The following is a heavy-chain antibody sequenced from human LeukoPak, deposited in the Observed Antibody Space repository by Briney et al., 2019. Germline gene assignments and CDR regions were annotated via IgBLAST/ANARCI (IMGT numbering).Heavy chain of an antibody. CDR2: IYSGVST. Sequence: PGGPLKSSVPASGFTVSTNEMSGAGQAPGQGLAWGSVIYSGVSTYYADSVKGRFTISRDNSKNTLYLQMNSLRAEDTAVYYCARGGGSYTGHAFDIWGQGTMVTVSS. CDR3: ARGGGSYTGHAFDI. J-gene: IGHJ3*02. D-gene: IGHD1-26*01. CDR1: GFTVSTNE. V-gene: IGHV3-53*01.